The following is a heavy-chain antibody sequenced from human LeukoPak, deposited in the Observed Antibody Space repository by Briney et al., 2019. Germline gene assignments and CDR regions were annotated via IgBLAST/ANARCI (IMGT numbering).Heavy chain of an antibody. Sequence: GGSLRLSCAASGFTFSSYAMSWVRQAPREGVEWGLGITGSGGSTYNADSAKGRFTISRDNSKNTLYLQMNSLRAEDTAVYYCAKGVVAVNYYYGMDVWGQGTTVTVSS. D-gene: IGHD2-15*01. J-gene: IGHJ6*02. CDR2: ITGSGGST. CDR3: AKGVVAVNYYYGMDV. CDR1: GFTFSSYA. V-gene: IGHV3-23*01.